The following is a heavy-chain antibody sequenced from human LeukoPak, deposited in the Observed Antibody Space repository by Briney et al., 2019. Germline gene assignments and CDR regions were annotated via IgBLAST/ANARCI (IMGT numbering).Heavy chain of an antibody. CDR2: VYSTGST. CDR1: GGSISNNY. Sequence: SETLSLTCNVSGGSISNNYWTWIRQPPGKGLEWIGYVYSTGSTNYNPSLKSRVTISVDTSKNQFSLQLASVTAADTAVYYCARVLGRSGYYTFDYWGQGTLVTVSS. CDR3: ARVLGRSGYYTFDY. V-gene: IGHV4-59*12. D-gene: IGHD3-3*01. J-gene: IGHJ4*02.